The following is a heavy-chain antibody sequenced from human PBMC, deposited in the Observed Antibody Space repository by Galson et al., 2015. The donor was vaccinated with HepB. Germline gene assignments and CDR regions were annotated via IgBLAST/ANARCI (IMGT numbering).Heavy chain of an antibody. V-gene: IGHV1-69*02. CDR2: IIPILGIA. D-gene: IGHD3-10*01. Sequence: SVKVSCKASGGTFSSYTISWVRQAPGQGLEWMGRIIPILGIANYAQKFQGRVTITADKSTSTAYMELSSLRSEDTAVYYCARGGWVRGAVYGLWGQGTLVTVSS. J-gene: IGHJ4*02. CDR1: GGTFSSYT. CDR3: ARGGWVRGAVYGL.